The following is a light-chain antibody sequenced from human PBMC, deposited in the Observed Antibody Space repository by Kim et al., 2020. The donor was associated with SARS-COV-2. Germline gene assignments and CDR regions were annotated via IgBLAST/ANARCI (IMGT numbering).Light chain of an antibody. CDR3: QVWDSKSDPWV. CDR2: NDN. CDR1: DIETKK. J-gene: IGLJ3*02. Sequence: SYELTQPPSVSVAAGQTARVACGGKDIETKKVHWYQQKPGQAPVLVIYNDNDRPAGIPERFSGSNSGNTATLTISRVEAGDEADYYCQVWDSKSDPWVFGGGNQLTVL. V-gene: IGLV3-21*01.